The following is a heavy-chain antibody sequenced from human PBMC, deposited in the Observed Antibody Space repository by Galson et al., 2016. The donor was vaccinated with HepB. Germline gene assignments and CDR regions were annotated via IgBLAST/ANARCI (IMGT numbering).Heavy chain of an antibody. J-gene: IGHJ3*02. CDR3: ARHLSGDDLLTGYYLGQAFDI. Sequence: SLRLSCAASGFTFSKYDLNWVRQAPGKGLEWLSYISGSGVSTYYADSVEGRFTISRDNAKKSLYLQMNSLRAEDTAVYYCARHLSGDDLLTGYYLGQAFDIWGQGTMVHVSS. CDR1: GFTFSKYD. CDR2: ISGSGVST. D-gene: IGHD3-9*01. V-gene: IGHV3-48*03.